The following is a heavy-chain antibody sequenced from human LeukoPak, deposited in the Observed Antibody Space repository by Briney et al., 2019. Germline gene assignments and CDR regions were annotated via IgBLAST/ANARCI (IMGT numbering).Heavy chain of an antibody. Sequence: SETLSLTCGVSGGSLTGYYWSWIRQPAGKGLEWIGRIYTSGSTNYNPSLKSRVTMSVDTSKNQFSLKLSSVTAADTTVYYCARESNWNDPFDIWGQGTMVTVSS. CDR2: IYTSGST. D-gene: IGHD1-1*01. CDR1: GGSLTGYY. CDR3: ARESNWNDPFDI. V-gene: IGHV4-4*07. J-gene: IGHJ3*02.